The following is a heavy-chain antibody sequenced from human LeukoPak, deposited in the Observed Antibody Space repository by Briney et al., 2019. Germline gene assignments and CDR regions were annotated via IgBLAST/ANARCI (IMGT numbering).Heavy chain of an antibody. V-gene: IGHV3-74*01. J-gene: IGHJ4*02. CDR3: ASLDY. CDR1: GFTFSIYW. CDR2: INSDGSST. Sequence: GGSLRLSCAASGFTFSIYWVRWVRQAPGKGLVWVSSINSDGSSTSYADSVKGRFTNSRDNAKNALYLQMNTLRAEDTAVYYCASLDYWGQGTPVTVSS.